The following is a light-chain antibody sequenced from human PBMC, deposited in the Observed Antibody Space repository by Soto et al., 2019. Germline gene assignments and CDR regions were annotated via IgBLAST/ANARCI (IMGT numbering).Light chain of an antibody. CDR3: QQYSTYPWT. Sequence: LSASVGERVNVTRRASQGIGRFVAWYQQRPGKAPKLLIYGGSTVPSGVPLRVSGRGAGTEGTRTISSLQPADFATYDCQQYSTYPWTFGQGTKVDIK. V-gene: IGKV1-9*01. CDR1: QGIGRF. J-gene: IGKJ1*01. CDR2: GGS.